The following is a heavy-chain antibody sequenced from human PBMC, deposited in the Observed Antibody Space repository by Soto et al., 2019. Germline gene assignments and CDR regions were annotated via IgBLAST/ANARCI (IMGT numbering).Heavy chain of an antibody. CDR2: ISAYNGNT. CDR3: ARESDIVVVPAAIGYYYGMDV. Sequence: GLEWMGWISAYNGNTNYAQKLQGRVTMTTDTSTSTAYKELRSLRSDDTAVYYCARESDIVVVPAAIGYYYGMDVWGQGTTVTVSS. J-gene: IGHJ6*02. V-gene: IGHV1-18*01. D-gene: IGHD2-2*01.